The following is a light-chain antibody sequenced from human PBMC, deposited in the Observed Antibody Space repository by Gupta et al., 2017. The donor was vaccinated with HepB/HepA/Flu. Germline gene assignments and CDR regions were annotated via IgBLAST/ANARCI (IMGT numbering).Light chain of an antibody. V-gene: IGKV1-39*01. CDR1: QRISSY. J-gene: IGKJ1*01. CDR2: AAS. CDR3: QQSYSTPRT. Sequence: DIQMTQSPSSLSASVGDRVTITCRASQRISSYLNWYQQKPGKAPKLLIYAASSFQSGVPSRFSGSGSCTDFTLTISRLQPEDFATYYCQQSYSTPRTFGQGTKVEIK.